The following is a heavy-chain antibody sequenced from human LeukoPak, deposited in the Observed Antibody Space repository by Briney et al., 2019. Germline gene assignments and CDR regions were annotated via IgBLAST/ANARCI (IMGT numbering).Heavy chain of an antibody. Sequence: GGSLRLSCAASGFTFSSYWMHWVCQVPGEGLVWVSRIGTDGSGTTYADYVQGRFTISRDNAKNTLFLQMNSLRAEDTAVYYCARDKYGGNSNAFDIWGQGTLVTVSS. CDR1: GFTFSSYW. D-gene: IGHD4-23*01. CDR3: ARDKYGGNSNAFDI. V-gene: IGHV3-74*01. J-gene: IGHJ3*02. CDR2: IGTDGSGT.